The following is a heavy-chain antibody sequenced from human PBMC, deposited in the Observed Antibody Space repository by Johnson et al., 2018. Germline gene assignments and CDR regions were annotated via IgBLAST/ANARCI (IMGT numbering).Heavy chain of an antibody. V-gene: IGHV3-33*01. Sequence: QVQLVESGGGVVQPGRSLRLSCAASGFTFSSYGMHWVRQAPGKGLEWVAVIWYDGSNKYYADSVKGRFTISRDNSKNTLYLQMNSLRAEDTAVYYCARGRGGYYYGMDVWGQGTTVTVSS. CDR2: IWYDGSNK. CDR1: GFTFSSYG. J-gene: IGHJ6*02. CDR3: ARGRGGYYYGMDV. D-gene: IGHD3-16*01.